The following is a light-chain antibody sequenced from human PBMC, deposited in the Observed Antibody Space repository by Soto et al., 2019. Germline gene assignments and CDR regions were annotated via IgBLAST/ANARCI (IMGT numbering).Light chain of an antibody. Sequence: EVVGRDSPATLSGSXXXXXXXSCRAWESVGRHLAWYHQKPGQAPKLLIFDASTRATGVPARFSGSGSGTEFTLTVSSLQSEDIAVYFCQQYNNWPPNFGQGTRLEIK. CDR2: DAS. CDR1: ESVGRH. V-gene: IGKV3-15*01. J-gene: IGKJ5*01. CDR3: QQYNNWPPN.